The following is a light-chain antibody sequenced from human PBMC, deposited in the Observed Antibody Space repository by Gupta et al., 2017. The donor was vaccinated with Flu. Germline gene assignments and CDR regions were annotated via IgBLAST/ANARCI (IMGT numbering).Light chain of an antibody. J-gene: IGKJ4*01. V-gene: IGKV2-28*01. CDR3: MQTIQTPLT. CDR1: QSHMHSNGYNY. Sequence: VSAGEPASISCRYSQSHMHSNGYNYWDWYLQKQGQSQQILIYLGSNRASGVPDRFSSSGSGTDFTLKISRVEAEDVGVYYCMQTIQTPLTFGGGTKVEIK. CDR2: LGS.